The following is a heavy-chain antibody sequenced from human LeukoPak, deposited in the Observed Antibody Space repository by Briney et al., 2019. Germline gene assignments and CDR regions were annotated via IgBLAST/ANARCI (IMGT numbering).Heavy chain of an antibody. CDR2: INPNSGGT. V-gene: IGHV1-2*02. Sequence: ASAKVSCKASGYIFTGSYIHWVRQAPGQGLEWMGWINPNSGGTNRAQKFQGRVTLTGDTSTNTAYMELIRLNSNDTAVYYCARALSSLRLYYFDSWGQGTLVTVSS. D-gene: IGHD6-6*01. J-gene: IGHJ4*02. CDR3: ARALSSLRLYYFDS. CDR1: GYIFTGSY.